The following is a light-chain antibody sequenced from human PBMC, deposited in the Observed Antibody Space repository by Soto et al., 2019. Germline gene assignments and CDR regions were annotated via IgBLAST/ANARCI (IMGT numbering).Light chain of an antibody. CDR3: QQYNNWPRT. J-gene: IGKJ1*01. CDR1: QSVSSN. V-gene: IGKV3-15*01. Sequence: VMTHSPTTMTVSPGERATLSCRASQSVSSNLAWYQQKPGQAPRLLIYGASTRATGIPARFSGSGSGTEFTLTISSLQXEDFAVYYCQQYNNWPRTFGQGTKVDIK. CDR2: GAS.